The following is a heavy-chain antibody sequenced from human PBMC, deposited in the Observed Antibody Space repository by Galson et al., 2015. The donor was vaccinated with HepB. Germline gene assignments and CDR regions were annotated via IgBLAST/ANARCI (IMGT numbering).Heavy chain of an antibody. CDR2: IYWDDDK. CDR3: AHRHNNERRTWYFDL. V-gene: IGHV2-5*02. Sequence: LVKPTQTLTLTCPFSGFSLSTSGVGVGWIRQPPGKALEWLALIYWDDDKRYSPPLKSRLTITKDTSRNQVVLTMTNLDHVDTATYYCAHRHNNERRTWYFDLWGSGTLVTVSS. D-gene: IGHD2-8*01. J-gene: IGHJ2*01. CDR1: GFSLSTSGVG.